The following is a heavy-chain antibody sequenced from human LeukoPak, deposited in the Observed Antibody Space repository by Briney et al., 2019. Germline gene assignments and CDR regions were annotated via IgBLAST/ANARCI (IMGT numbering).Heavy chain of an antibody. D-gene: IGHD1-14*01. V-gene: IGHV3-74*01. CDR2: INSDGSRT. Sequence: GGSLRLSCAASGFTFSNYWMHWVRQAPGKGLVWVSHINSDGSRTNYAASVKGRFTISRDNAKNTLYLQMNSLRAEDTAVYYCARQPDCWGQGTLVTVSS. CDR1: GFTFSNYW. CDR3: ARQPDC. J-gene: IGHJ4*02.